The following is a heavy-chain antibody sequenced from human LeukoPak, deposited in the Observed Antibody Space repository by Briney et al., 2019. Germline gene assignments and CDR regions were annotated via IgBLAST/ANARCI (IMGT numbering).Heavy chain of an antibody. Sequence: ASVKVSCKASGYTFTSYYMHWVRQAPGQGLEWMGIINPSGGSTSYAQKFQGRVTMTRDTSTSTVYMELNSLRSEDTAVYYCARGTVEQDYGDYEEGYYFDYWGQGTLVTVSS. CDR2: INPSGGST. D-gene: IGHD4-17*01. CDR1: GYTFTSYY. V-gene: IGHV1-46*01. J-gene: IGHJ4*02. CDR3: ARGTVEQDYGDYEEGYYFDY.